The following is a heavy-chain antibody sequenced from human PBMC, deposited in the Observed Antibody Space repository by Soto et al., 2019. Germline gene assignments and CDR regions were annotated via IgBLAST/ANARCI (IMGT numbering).Heavy chain of an antibody. D-gene: IGHD6-19*01. J-gene: IGHJ4*02. CDR1: GYTFTSYG. CDR3: AREAVSRRTGFDY. Sequence: QVQLVQSGAEVKKPGASVKVSCKASGYTFTSYGISWVRQAPGQGLEWMGWVNAYNGNTNYAQKFQGRVTMTTDTSTRTVYMELRSMRSDDTAVYYCAREAVSRRTGFDYWGQGTLVTVAS. CDR2: VNAYNGNT. V-gene: IGHV1-18*01.